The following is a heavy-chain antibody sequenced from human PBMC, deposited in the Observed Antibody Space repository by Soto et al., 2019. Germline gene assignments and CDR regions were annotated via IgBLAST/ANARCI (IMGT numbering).Heavy chain of an antibody. J-gene: IGHJ4*02. CDR2: IYYLGST. V-gene: IGHV4-59*01. CDR1: GGSMSEYF. Sequence: PSETLSLTCSVSGGSMSEYFWGWIRQSPGKGLEWIGYIYYLGSTDYNPSLKSRVTISVDTSKGQFSLRLTSVTAADTAVYYCARDGYDGSGSPYPAYWGPGTQVTVSS. D-gene: IGHD3-10*01. CDR3: ARDGYDGSGSPYPAY.